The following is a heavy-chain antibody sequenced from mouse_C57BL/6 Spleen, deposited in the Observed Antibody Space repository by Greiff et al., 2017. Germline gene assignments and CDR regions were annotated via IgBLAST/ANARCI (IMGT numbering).Heavy chain of an antibody. CDR3: ATRGSDYWAMDY. CDR2: IYPGNSDT. Sequence: QVQLQQSGAELVRPGASVKMSCTASGYTFTSYWMHWVKQRPGQGLEWIGGIYPGNSDTNYNQKFKGKATLTAATSSSTAYLQLSSLTSEDSAVXYCATRGSDYWAMDYWGQGTSVTVSS. CDR1: GYTFTSYW. J-gene: IGHJ4*01. V-gene: IGHV1-69*02. D-gene: IGHD2-13*01.